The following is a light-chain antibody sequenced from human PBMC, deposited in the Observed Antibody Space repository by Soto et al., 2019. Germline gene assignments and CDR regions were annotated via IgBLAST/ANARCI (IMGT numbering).Light chain of an antibody. CDR2: AAS. Sequence: DIQMTQSPSSLSASVGDRVTITCRASQGIGSALGWYQQKPRKAPKRLIYAASSLQSGVPSRFSGSGSGTEFTLTISSLQPADFATYYCLQHNSYPPTFGGGTKVEIK. CDR3: LQHNSYPPT. J-gene: IGKJ4*01. V-gene: IGKV1-17*01. CDR1: QGIGSA.